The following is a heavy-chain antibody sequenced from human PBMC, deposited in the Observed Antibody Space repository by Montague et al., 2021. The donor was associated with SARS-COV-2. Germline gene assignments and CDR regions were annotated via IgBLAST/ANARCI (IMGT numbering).Heavy chain of an antibody. CDR1: GGSVSSTSYF. CDR3: ARAPDVDTAMVIYYYGMDV. V-gene: IGHV4-39*02. J-gene: IGHJ6*02. D-gene: IGHD5-18*01. Sequence: SETLSLTCRVSGGSVSSTSYFWDWIRQTPGKGLEWIGSVHYSGTTYYNPSLESQVTISVDTFKNHFYLKVRSVTVADTAVYYCARAPDVDTAMVIYYYGMDVWGQGTTVTVSS. CDR2: VHYSGTT.